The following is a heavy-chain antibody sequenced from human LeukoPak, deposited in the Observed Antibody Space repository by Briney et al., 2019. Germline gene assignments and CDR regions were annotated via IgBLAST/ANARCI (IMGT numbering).Heavy chain of an antibody. Sequence: GGSLRLSCAASGFTFSSYAMSWARQAPGKGLEWVSAISGSGGSTYYADSVKGRFTISRDNSKNTLYLQMNSLRAEDTAVYYCARRIVVDDAFDIWGQGTMVTVSS. D-gene: IGHD3-22*01. J-gene: IGHJ3*02. CDR3: ARRIVVDDAFDI. CDR2: ISGSGGST. V-gene: IGHV3-23*01. CDR1: GFTFSSYA.